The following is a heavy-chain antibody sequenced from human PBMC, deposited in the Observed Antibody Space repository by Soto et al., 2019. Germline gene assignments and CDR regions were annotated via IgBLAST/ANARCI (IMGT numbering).Heavy chain of an antibody. CDR1: GFSFSTYG. D-gene: IGHD1-26*01. Sequence: QVHLVESGGGVVQPGRSLRLSCAASGFSFSTYGMHWVRQAPGKGLEWVAFISNDGSNKHYADSVKGRFTISRDNSKNTLYLQMNSLRAEDTAVYYCAKGFGNYSAFDYWGQGTLVTVSS. J-gene: IGHJ4*02. CDR3: AKGFGNYSAFDY. CDR2: ISNDGSNK. V-gene: IGHV3-30*18.